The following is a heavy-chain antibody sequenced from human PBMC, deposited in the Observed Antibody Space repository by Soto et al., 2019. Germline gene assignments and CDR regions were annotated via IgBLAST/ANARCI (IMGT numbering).Heavy chain of an antibody. Sequence: QVQLVESGGGLVKPGGSLRLSCAASGFTFSDYFMSWIRQAPGKGLEWVSYISSSGSTIYYADSVKGRFTISRDNAKNSLYLQMNSLRAEDTAAYYCARGADNVLLDYYYGMDVWGQGTTVTVSS. CDR2: ISSSGSTI. CDR1: GFTFSDYF. J-gene: IGHJ6*02. CDR3: ARGADNVLLDYYYGMDV. D-gene: IGHD1-1*01. V-gene: IGHV3-11*01.